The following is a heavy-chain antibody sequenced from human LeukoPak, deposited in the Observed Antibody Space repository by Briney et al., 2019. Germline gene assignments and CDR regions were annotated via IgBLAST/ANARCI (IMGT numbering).Heavy chain of an antibody. CDR3: ARGYSRDWFDP. CDR2: IYHSGST. Sequence: SETLSLTCTVSGYSISSGYYWGWIRQPPGKGLEWIGSIYHSGSTYYNPSLKSRVTISVDTSKNQFSLKLSSVTAADTAVYYCARGYSRDWFDPWGQGTLVTVSS. V-gene: IGHV4-38-2*02. D-gene: IGHD6-13*01. CDR1: GYSISSGYY. J-gene: IGHJ5*02.